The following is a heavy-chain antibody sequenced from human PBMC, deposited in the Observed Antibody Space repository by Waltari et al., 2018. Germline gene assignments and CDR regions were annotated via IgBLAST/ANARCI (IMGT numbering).Heavy chain of an antibody. Sequence: VHLVESGGGLVRPGRSLRLSCAASGFIFDDYGMDWVRQAPGQGLEWVAGINWNSGTIHYADSVNGRFTISRDNAENSLYLQMNSLTTEDTAVYYCTKDMDGATAMAPRLDFWGQGTLVTVSS. V-gene: IGHV3-9*01. CDR2: INWNSGTI. J-gene: IGHJ4*02. D-gene: IGHD5-18*01. CDR3: TKDMDGATAMAPRLDF. CDR1: GFIFDDYG.